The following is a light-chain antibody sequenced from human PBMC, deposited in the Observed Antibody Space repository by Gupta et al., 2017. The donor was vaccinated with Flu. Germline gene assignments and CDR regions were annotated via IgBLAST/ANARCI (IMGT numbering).Light chain of an antibody. CDR2: RAS. V-gene: IGKV1-5*03. Sequence: PSVLWSSVGDRVTSTCRARQSVSSWLAWYQQKPGKAPKLLIYRASSREDGVPKSFSGSDSETEFTLTISSRRPEDVANYYCQQENNTPWTFGQGTKVEIK. CDR3: QQENNTPWT. CDR1: QSVSSW. J-gene: IGKJ1*01.